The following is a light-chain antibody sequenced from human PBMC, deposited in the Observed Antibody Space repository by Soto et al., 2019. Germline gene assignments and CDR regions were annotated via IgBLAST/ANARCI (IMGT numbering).Light chain of an antibody. Sequence: QSGLTQPPSASGAPGQRVTISCSGSSPNIGSNIVNWYQQLPGTAPKLLIYSNSQRPSGVPDRFSGSKSGTSASLAIRGLQSDDEADYYCAAWDDSLNGYVFGTGTKLTVL. V-gene: IGLV1-44*01. CDR2: SNS. CDR3: AAWDDSLNGYV. CDR1: SPNIGSNI. J-gene: IGLJ1*01.